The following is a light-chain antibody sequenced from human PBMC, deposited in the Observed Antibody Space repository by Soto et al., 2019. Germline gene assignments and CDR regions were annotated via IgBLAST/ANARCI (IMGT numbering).Light chain of an antibody. CDR2: DVS. CDR3: LHFNSYPIT. V-gene: IGKV1-13*02. Sequence: AIQVTQSPSSLSASVGDRVTITCRASQDISGALAWYQQKPGKAPKLLIYDVSTLASGVPSRFSGSGSGTEFTLTISSLQPEHFGTYYCLHFNSYPITFGHGTRLEIK. J-gene: IGKJ5*01. CDR1: QDISGA.